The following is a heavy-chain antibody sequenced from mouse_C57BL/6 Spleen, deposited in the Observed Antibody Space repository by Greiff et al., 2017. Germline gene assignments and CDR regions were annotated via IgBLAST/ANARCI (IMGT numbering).Heavy chain of an antibody. CDR3: ARGELDYGSRKDYFDY. CDR1: GYTFTSYW. CDR2: IDPSDSYT. V-gene: IGHV1-50*01. J-gene: IGHJ2*01. D-gene: IGHD1-1*01. Sequence: QVQLQQPGAELVKPGASVKLSCKASGYTFTSYWMQWVKQMPGQGLEWIGEIDPSDSYTNYNQKFKGKATLTVDTSSSTAYMQLSSLTSEDSAVYYCARGELDYGSRKDYFDYWGQGTTLTVSS.